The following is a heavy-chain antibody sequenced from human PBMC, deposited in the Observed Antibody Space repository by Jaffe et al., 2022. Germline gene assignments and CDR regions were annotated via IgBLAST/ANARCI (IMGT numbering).Heavy chain of an antibody. J-gene: IGHJ6*04. V-gene: IGHV5-51*01. Sequence: EVQLVQSGAEVKKPGESLKISCKGSGYSFTSYWIGWVRQMPGKGLEWMGIIYPGDSDTRYSPSFQGQVTISADKSISTAYLQWSSLKASDTAMYYCVRQTYYYGSGSTSGLTGMDVWGKGTTVTVSS. CDR3: VRQTYYYGSGSTSGLTGMDV. CDR2: IYPGDSDT. D-gene: IGHD3-10*01. CDR1: GYSFTSYW.